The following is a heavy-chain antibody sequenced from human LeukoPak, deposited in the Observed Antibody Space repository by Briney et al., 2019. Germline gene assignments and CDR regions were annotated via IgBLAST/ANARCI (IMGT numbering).Heavy chain of an antibody. D-gene: IGHD3-10*01. V-gene: IGHV3-15*01. CDR2: IKSKTDGGIT. CDR1: GFTFSNAW. J-gene: IGHJ4*02. CDR3: TTEYYKTFDY. Sequence: GGSLRLSCAASGFTFSNAWMSWVRQAPGKGLEWVGRIKSKTDGGITDYAAPVKGRFTISRDDSKNTLYLQMNSLKTEDTAVYYCTTEYYKTFDYWGQGTLVTVSS.